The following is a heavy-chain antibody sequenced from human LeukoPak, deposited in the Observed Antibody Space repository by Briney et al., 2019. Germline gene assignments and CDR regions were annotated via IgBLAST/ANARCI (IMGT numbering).Heavy chain of an antibody. Sequence: GGSLRLSCAASGFTFSSYAMSWVLQAPGKGLEWVPAISGSGGSTYYADSVKGRFTISRDNSKNTLYLQMNSLRAEDTAVYYCAKTYGGNSPHWFDPWGQGTLVTVSS. CDR2: ISGSGGST. CDR3: AKTYGGNSPHWFDP. CDR1: GFTFSSYA. J-gene: IGHJ5*02. D-gene: IGHD4-23*01. V-gene: IGHV3-23*01.